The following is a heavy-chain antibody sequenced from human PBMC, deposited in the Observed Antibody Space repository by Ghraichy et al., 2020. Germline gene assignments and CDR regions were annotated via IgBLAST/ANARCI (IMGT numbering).Heavy chain of an antibody. CDR3: ARVVVRGWTYRYNWFDP. CDR2: INHSGST. Sequence: SETLSLTCAVYGGSFSGYYWSWIRQPPGKGLEWIGEINHSGSTNYNPSLKSRVTISVDTSKNQFSLKLSSVTAADTAVYYCARVVVRGWTYRYNWFDPWGQGTLVTVSS. D-gene: IGHD2-15*01. V-gene: IGHV4-34*01. J-gene: IGHJ5*02. CDR1: GGSFSGYY.